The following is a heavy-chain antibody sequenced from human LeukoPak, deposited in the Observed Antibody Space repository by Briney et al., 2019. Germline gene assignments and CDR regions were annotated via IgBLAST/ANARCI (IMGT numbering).Heavy chain of an antibody. V-gene: IGHV1-46*01. J-gene: IGHJ6*03. D-gene: IGHD6-6*01. Sequence: GASVKVSCKAFGYTFTGYWMHWVRQAPGQGPEWMGVINPSGGSTSYAQKFQGRVTMTRDMSTSTVYMELSSLRSEDTAVYYCARVVFSSSPRYYYMDVWGKGTTVTVSS. CDR2: INPSGGST. CDR1: GYTFTGYW. CDR3: ARVVFSSSPRYYYMDV.